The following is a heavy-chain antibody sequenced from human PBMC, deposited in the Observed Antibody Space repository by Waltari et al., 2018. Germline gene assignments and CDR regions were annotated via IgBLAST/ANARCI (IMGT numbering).Heavy chain of an antibody. CDR2: TNSDATIK. Sequence: EVKLVESGGGLVQPGGPLFLPCPPSASTSGTTGCHGARQAPGKGLVWVSRTNSDATIKDYADAVKGRFTISRDNAENTLYLQMNSLRIEDTAIYYCVRGSSGWYGTDFWGQGTLVTVSS. J-gene: IGHJ4*02. V-gene: IGHV3-74*01. CDR3: VRGSSGWYGTDF. D-gene: IGHD6-19*01. CDR1: ASTSGTTG.